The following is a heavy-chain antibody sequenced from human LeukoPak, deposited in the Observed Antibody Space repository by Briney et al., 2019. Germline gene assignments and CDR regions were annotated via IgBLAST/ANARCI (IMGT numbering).Heavy chain of an antibody. Sequence: GGSLKLSCAASGFTFSSYSMNWVRQAPGKGLEWVSYISSSGSTIYYADSVKGRFTFSRDNAKDSLYLQMNSLRAEDTAVYYCARDFVSPKNYPLYYFDYWGQGTLVTVSS. CDR3: ARDFVSPKNYPLYYFDY. J-gene: IGHJ4*02. V-gene: IGHV3-48*01. CDR1: GFTFSSYS. D-gene: IGHD1-7*01. CDR2: ISSSGSTI.